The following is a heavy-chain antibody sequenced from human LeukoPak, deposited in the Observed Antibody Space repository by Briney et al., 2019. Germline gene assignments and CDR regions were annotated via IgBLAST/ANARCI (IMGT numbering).Heavy chain of an antibody. V-gene: IGHV3-30*18. Sequence: GGSLRLSCAASGFTFSTYGMHWVRQAPGKGLEWVAMTSHDGSDKYYADSVKGRFTISRDNSKNTLYLQMNSLRAEDTAVYYCAKDSGGLFDYWGQGTLVTVSS. CDR1: GFTFSTYG. CDR3: AKDSGGLFDY. CDR2: TSHDGSDK. D-gene: IGHD2-15*01. J-gene: IGHJ4*02.